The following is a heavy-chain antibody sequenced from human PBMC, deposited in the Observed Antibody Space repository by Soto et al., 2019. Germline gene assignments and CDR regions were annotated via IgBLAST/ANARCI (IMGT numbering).Heavy chain of an antibody. CDR3: ARAICSGWRCFLLYL. CDR1: GFIFSGYW. J-gene: IGHJ5*02. D-gene: IGHD3-3*01. CDR2: IKGDGSGI. V-gene: IGHV3-74*01. Sequence: EVQLLESGGGLVPPGGSLRLSCAASGFIFSGYWMHWVRQAPGKGLVWVSRIKGDGSGISYADSVKGRFTISRDNVKKTVYLQMNSLRAEDTAVYYRARAICSGWRCFLLYLWGQGTLVNVSS.